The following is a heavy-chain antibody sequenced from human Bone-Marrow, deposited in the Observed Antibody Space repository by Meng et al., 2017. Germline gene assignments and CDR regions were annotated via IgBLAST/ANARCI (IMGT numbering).Heavy chain of an antibody. V-gene: IGHV3-21*01. CDR1: GFTFSSYS. Sequence: GESLKISCAASGFTFSSYSMNWVRQAPGKGLEWVSSISSSSSYIYYADSVKGRFTISRDNAKNSLYLQMNSLRAEDTAVYYCAREFHSSGYAGTFDMWGQGTMVTVSS. CDR3: AREFHSSGYAGTFDM. D-gene: IGHD3-22*01. J-gene: IGHJ3*02. CDR2: ISSSSSYI.